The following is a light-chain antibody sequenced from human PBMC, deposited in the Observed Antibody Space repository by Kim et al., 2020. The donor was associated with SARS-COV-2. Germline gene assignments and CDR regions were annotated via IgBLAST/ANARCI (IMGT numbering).Light chain of an antibody. CDR3: AAWDDSLNGVV. CDR1: NSNIGSYA. V-gene: IGLV1-36*01. CDR2: YND. J-gene: IGLJ2*01. Sequence: ELTQPPSVSEAPRQRVTISCSGSNSNIGSYAVNWYQQLPGKAPNLLIYYNDLLPSGVSDRFSGSKSGTSASLAISGLQSEDEADYYCAAWDDSLNGVVFGGGTQLTVL.